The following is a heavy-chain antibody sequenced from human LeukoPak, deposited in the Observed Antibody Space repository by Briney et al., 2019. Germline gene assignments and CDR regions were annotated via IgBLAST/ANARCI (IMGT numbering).Heavy chain of an antibody. CDR1: GGSISSYY. CDR3: ATRGAYGDYLAK. Sequence: SETLSLTCTVSGGSISSYYWSRIRQPAGKGLEWIGRIYTSGSTNYNPSLKSRVTMSVDTSKNQFSLKLSSVTAADTAVYYCATRGAYGDYLAKWGQGTMVTVSS. D-gene: IGHD4-17*01. J-gene: IGHJ3*01. V-gene: IGHV4-4*07. CDR2: IYTSGST.